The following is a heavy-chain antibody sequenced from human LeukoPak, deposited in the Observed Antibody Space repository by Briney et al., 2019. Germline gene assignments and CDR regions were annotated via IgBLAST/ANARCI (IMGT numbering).Heavy chain of an antibody. CDR3: ARRINTALVDY. D-gene: IGHD5-18*01. CDR2: INSDGSST. CDR1: GFTFSSYW. J-gene: IGHJ4*02. V-gene: IGHV3-74*01. Sequence: PGGSLRLSCAASGFTFSSYWMHWVRQAPGKGLVWVSRINSDGSSTDYADSVKGRFTISRDNAKNTLYLQMNSLRVEDTAVYYCARRINTALVDYWGQGTLVTVS.